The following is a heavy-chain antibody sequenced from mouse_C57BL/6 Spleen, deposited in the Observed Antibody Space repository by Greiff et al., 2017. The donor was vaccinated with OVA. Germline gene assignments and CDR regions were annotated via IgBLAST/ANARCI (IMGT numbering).Heavy chain of an antibody. CDR2: IYPSDSET. Sequence: QVQLQQPGAELVRPGSSVKLSCKASGYTFTSYWMDWVKQRPGQGLEWIGNIYPSDSETHYNQKFKDKATLTVDKSSSTAYMQLSSLTSEDSAVYYCARWDGSSYSFAYWGQGTLVTVSA. CDR1: GYTFTSYW. J-gene: IGHJ3*01. V-gene: IGHV1-61*01. D-gene: IGHD1-1*01. CDR3: ARWDGSSYSFAY.